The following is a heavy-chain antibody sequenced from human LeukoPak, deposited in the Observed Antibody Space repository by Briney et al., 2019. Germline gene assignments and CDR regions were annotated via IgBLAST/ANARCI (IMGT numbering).Heavy chain of an antibody. CDR2: INSDGRST. CDR3: ARDYDFDDY. Sequence: GGSLRLSCAASGFTFSSYWMHWVRQAPEKGLVWVSHINSDGRSTNYADSVKGRFTISRDNAKNTLYLQMNSLRAEDTAVYYCARDYDFDDYWGQGTLVTVSS. D-gene: IGHD3-3*01. V-gene: IGHV3-74*01. CDR1: GFTFSSYW. J-gene: IGHJ4*02.